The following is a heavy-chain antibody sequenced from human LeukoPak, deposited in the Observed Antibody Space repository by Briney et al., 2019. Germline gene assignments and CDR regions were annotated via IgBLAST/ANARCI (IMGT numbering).Heavy chain of an antibody. Sequence: ASVKVSCKASGYTFTGCYMHWVRQAPGQGLEWMGWINPNSGGTNYAQKFQGRVTMTRDTSISTAYMELSRLRSDDTAVYYCARGVIWAARPLTWFDPWGQGTLVTVSS. CDR2: INPNSGGT. D-gene: IGHD6-6*01. CDR3: ARGVIWAARPLTWFDP. V-gene: IGHV1-2*02. J-gene: IGHJ5*02. CDR1: GYTFTGCY.